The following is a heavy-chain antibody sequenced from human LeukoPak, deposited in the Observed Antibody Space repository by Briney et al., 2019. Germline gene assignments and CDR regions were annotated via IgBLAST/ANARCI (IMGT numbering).Heavy chain of an antibody. J-gene: IGHJ4*02. Sequence: GALRLSCAASGFTFSIYAMNWVRQAPGKGLEWVSSISANGGETHYADSVKGRFTISRDNSKNTLYLQINNPRVEDTAVYYCAKRYYDFPLDYWGQGTLVTVSS. V-gene: IGHV3-23*01. CDR2: ISANGGET. CDR3: AKRYYDFPLDY. D-gene: IGHD3-3*01. CDR1: GFTFSIYA.